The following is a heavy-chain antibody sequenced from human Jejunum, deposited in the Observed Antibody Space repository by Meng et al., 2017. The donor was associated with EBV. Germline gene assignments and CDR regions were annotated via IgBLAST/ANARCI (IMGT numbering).Heavy chain of an antibody. CDR1: GFTFSSYA. Sequence: EVQLLESGGGLVQPWGSQRPSCAASGFTFSSYAMNWVRHIPGKGLEWVSTISNSGVTYYADSVKGRFTISRDNSKNMLYLQMSSLRAEDTAIYYCAKRRAYFGAGSLHFDYWGQGTLVTVSS. J-gene: IGHJ4*02. D-gene: IGHD3-10*01. V-gene: IGHV3-23*01. CDR3: AKRRAYFGAGSLHFDY. CDR2: ISNSGVT.